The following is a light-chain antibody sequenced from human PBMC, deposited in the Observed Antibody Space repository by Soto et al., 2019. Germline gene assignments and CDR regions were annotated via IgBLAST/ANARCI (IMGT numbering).Light chain of an antibody. CDR1: HSVSSY. Sequence: EIVLTQSPATLSLSPGERSTLSCSASHSVSSYLAWYQQKPGQAPRLLIYDASNRATGIPARFSGSGSGTDFTLTISSLQSEDFAVYFCQQYKNWPPITFGQGTRLEIK. CDR2: DAS. J-gene: IGKJ5*01. V-gene: IGKV3-11*01. CDR3: QQYKNWPPIT.